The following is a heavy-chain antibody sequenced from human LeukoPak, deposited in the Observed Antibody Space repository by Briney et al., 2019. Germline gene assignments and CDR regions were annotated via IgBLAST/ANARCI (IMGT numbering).Heavy chain of an antibody. CDR1: GFTFGKYW. J-gene: IGHJ4*02. CDR2: IKLDGSEK. CDR3: AKVAAAGTTKPYYFDY. V-gene: IGHV3-7*03. Sequence: GGSLRLSCVASGFTFGKYWMSWVRQAPGKGLEWVANIKLDGSEKNYVDSVKGRFTISRDNSKNTLYLQMNSLRAEDTAVYYCAKVAAAGTTKPYYFDYWGQGTLVTVSS. D-gene: IGHD6-13*01.